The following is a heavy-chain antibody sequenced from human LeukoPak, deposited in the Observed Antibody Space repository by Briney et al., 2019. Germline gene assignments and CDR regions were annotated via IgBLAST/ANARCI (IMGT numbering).Heavy chain of an antibody. Sequence: PSETLSLTCTVSGGSISSGGYYWGWIRQPPGKGLEWIGTLYYTGSTYYNPSLKSRVTISVDTSKNQFSLKLSSVTAVDTAVYYCACRVDTAMVIAYWGQGILVTVSS. CDR1: GGSISSGGYY. V-gene: IGHV4-39*01. J-gene: IGHJ4*02. CDR3: ACRVDTAMVIAY. CDR2: LYYTGST. D-gene: IGHD5-18*01.